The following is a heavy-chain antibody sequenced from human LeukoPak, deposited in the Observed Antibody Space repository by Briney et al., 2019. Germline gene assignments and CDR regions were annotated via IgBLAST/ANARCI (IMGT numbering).Heavy chain of an antibody. CDR2: IYPGDSDT. CDR1: GYRFTNYW. D-gene: IGHD3-10*01. CDR3: ARQEGSSFDS. Sequence: GESLKISCKGSGYRFTNYWIGWVRQMPGKGLEWMGIIYPGDSDTRYSPSFQGQVTVSADKSISTAYLQWSNLKASDTAMYYCARQEGSSFDSWGQGTLVTVSS. V-gene: IGHV5-51*01. J-gene: IGHJ4*02.